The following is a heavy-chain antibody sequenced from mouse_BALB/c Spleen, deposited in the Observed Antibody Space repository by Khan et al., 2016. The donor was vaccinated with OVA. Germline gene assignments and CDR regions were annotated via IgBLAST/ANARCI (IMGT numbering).Heavy chain of an antibody. CDR2: IYPFNDDT. J-gene: IGHJ3*01. V-gene: IGHV1S136*01. CDR1: GYTFTSYV. CDR3: APVGNYYVSFAY. D-gene: IGHD1-1*01. Sequence: VQLQQPGPELVKPGASVKMSCKASGYTFTSYVMHWVKQKPGLGLEWIGYIYPFNDDTKYNEKFKGKATLTSDKSSSTAYMALSSLTSEDSAVYYCAPVGNYYVSFAYWGQGTLVTVSA.